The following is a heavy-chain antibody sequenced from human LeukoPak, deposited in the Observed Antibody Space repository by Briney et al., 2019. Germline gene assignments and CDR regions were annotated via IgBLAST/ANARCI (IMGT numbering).Heavy chain of an antibody. CDR3: ARERDCSGGSCYMGDWFDP. Sequence: ASVKVSCKASGYTFTGYYMHWVRQAPGQGLEWMGRINPNSGGTNYAQKFQGRVTMTRETSISTAYRELSRLRSDDTAVYYCARERDCSGGSCYMGDWFDPWGQGTLVTVSS. CDR1: GYTFTGYY. V-gene: IGHV1-2*06. J-gene: IGHJ5*02. D-gene: IGHD2-15*01. CDR2: INPNSGGT.